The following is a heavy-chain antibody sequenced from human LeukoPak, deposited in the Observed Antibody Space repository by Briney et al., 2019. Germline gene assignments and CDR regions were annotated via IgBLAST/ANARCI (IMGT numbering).Heavy chain of an antibody. Sequence: PGGSLRLSCAASGFTVSSNYMSWLRQAPGKGLEGVSVIYSGGSTYYADSVKGRFTISRDNSKNRVYLQMNSLRAEDTAVYYCALTYYYDSSGYVFDYWGQGTLVTVSS. CDR2: IYSGGST. V-gene: IGHV3-53*01. CDR1: GFTVSSNY. J-gene: IGHJ4*02. D-gene: IGHD3-22*01. CDR3: ALTYYYDSSGYVFDY.